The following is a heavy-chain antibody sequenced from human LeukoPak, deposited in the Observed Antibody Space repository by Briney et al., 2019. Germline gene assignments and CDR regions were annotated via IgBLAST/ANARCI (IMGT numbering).Heavy chain of an antibody. CDR3: AREMATSYFDY. Sequence: SQTLSLTCTVSGGSTSSGSDYWRWIRQPAGKGLEWIGPIYTSESTNYNPSLKSRVTISVDTSKNQFSLKLSSVTAADTAVYYCAREMATSYFDYWGQGTLVTVSS. CDR1: GGSTSSGSDY. V-gene: IGHV4-61*02. CDR2: IYTSEST. D-gene: IGHD5-24*01. J-gene: IGHJ4*02.